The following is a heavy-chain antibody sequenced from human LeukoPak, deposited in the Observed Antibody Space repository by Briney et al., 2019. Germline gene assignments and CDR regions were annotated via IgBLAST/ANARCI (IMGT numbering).Heavy chain of an antibody. CDR3: ARRPATYGSGSYYGDY. V-gene: IGHV5-51*01. CDR1: GYSFTSYW. D-gene: IGHD3-10*01. Sequence: GESLKISCKSSGYSFTSYWIGWVRQMPGKGLEWMGIIYPGDSDTRYSPSFQGQVTISADKSISTAYLQWSSLKASDTATYYCARRPATYGSGSYYGDYWGQGTLVTVSS. J-gene: IGHJ4*02. CDR2: IYPGDSDT.